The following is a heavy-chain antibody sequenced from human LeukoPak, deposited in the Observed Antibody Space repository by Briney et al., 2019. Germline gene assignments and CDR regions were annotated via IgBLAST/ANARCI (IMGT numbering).Heavy chain of an antibody. J-gene: IGHJ4*02. CDR1: GFTISIYG. CDR3: AKGRLILDY. Sequence: GGSLRLSCAASGFTISIYGMNWVRQAPGKGLEWISYMSSTSNTIYYADSVKGRFTISRDNAKNSLSLQMNSLRDEDTAVYYCAKGRLILDYWGQGTLVTVSS. V-gene: IGHV3-48*02. D-gene: IGHD3-16*01. CDR2: MSSTSNTI.